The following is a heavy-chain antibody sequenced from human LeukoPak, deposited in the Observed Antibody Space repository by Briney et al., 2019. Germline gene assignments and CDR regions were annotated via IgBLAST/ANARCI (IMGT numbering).Heavy chain of an antibody. Sequence: GESLKISCKGSGYSFTSYWIGWVRQMPGKGLEWMGIIYPGDSDTRYSPSFQGQVTISADKSISTAYLQWSSLKASDTAMYYCARLSYYGSSGGDAFDIWGQGTMVTVSS. CDR1: GYSFTSYW. V-gene: IGHV5-51*01. CDR3: ARLSYYGSSGGDAFDI. CDR2: IYPGDSDT. J-gene: IGHJ3*02. D-gene: IGHD3-22*01.